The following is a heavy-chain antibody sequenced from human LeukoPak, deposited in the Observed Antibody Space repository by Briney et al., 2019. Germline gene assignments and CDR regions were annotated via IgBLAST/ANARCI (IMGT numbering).Heavy chain of an antibody. Sequence: SETLSLTCTVSGGSISSGSYYWSWIRQPAGKGLEWIGRIYTSGSTNYNPSLKSRVTISVDTSKNQFSLKLSSVTAADTAVYYCARAPSWGDYGDYGFDYWGQGTLVTVSS. CDR3: ARAPSWGDYGDYGFDY. J-gene: IGHJ4*02. D-gene: IGHD4-17*01. CDR1: GGSISSGSYY. V-gene: IGHV4-61*02. CDR2: IYTSGST.